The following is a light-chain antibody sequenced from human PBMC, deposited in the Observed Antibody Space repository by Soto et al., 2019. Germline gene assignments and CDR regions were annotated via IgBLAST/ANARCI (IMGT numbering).Light chain of an antibody. CDR1: QSVSSSY. CDR3: QQYNNWPWT. V-gene: IGKV3-20*01. Sequence: EIVLTQSPGTLSLSPGERATLSCRASQSVSSSYLAWYQQKPGQAPRLLIYGASSMATGIPDRFSGSGSGTDFTLTISSLQSEDFAVYYCQQYNNWPWTFGQGTKVDIK. J-gene: IGKJ1*01. CDR2: GAS.